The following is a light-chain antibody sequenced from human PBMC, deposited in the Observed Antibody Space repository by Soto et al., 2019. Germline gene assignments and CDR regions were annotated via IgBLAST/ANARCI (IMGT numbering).Light chain of an antibody. Sequence: DIQMTQSPSSLSASVGDRVTITCRASQTITSHLNWYQHKPGKAPELLISASSTLQSGVPSRFSGSGSGTDFALTISDVQPHDFAIYYCQQSSSTPFTFGPGTKVDFK. V-gene: IGKV1-39*01. CDR1: QTITSH. J-gene: IGKJ3*01. CDR2: ASS. CDR3: QQSSSTPFT.